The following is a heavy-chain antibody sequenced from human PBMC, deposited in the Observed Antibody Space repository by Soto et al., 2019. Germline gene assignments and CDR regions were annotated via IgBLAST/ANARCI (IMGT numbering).Heavy chain of an antibody. CDR3: ERGGGVGVAGSAAFDM. CDR1: GYPVTAYY. J-gene: IGHJ3*02. V-gene: IGHV1-2*02. Sequence: QLHLVQSGAVVKKPGASVTASCSASGYPVTAYYMHWVRQAPGRGLEWMGGINPAPGAAKYTQTFQGRVTMNSDTSTRTVFTELSGPTCADPAFCYGERGGGVGVAGSAAFDMWGQGTLVTVSS. D-gene: IGHD3-3*01. CDR2: INPAPGAA.